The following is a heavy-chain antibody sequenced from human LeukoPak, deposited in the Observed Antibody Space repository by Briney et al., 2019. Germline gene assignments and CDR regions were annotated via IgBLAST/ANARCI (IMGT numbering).Heavy chain of an antibody. D-gene: IGHD3-10*01. Sequence: GGSLRLSCATSGFTFTNYAMSWVRQAPGKGLQWVSGISGGGGSTYYADSVKGRFTIYRDNSKNTLYLQMHSLRAEDTAVHYCVRNYYGSGTWHPFFDYWGQGTLVTVPS. CDR1: GFTFTNYA. V-gene: IGHV3-23*01. CDR2: ISGGGGST. J-gene: IGHJ4*02. CDR3: VRNYYGSGTWHPFFDY.